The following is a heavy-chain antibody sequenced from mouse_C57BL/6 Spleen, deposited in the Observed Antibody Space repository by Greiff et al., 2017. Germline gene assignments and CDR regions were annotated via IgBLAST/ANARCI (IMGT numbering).Heavy chain of an antibody. V-gene: IGHV1-26*01. CDR3: ARPYYGNYWYFDG. D-gene: IGHD2-10*01. J-gene: IGHJ1*03. CDR2: INPNNGGT. CDR1: GYTFTDYY. Sequence: EVQLQQSGPELVKPGASVKISCKASGYTFTDYYMNWVKQSHGKSLEWIGDINPNNGGTSYNQKFKGKATLTVDKSSSTAYMELRSLTSEDSAVYYCARPYYGNYWYFDGWGTGTTVTVSS.